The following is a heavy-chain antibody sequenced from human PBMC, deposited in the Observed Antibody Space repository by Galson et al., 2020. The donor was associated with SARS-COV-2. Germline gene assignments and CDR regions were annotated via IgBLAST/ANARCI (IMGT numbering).Heavy chain of an antibody. CDR2: IYYSGST. D-gene: IGHD3-10*01. CDR3: AGTMVRGVPGTPHYYYYGMDV. CDR1: GGSISSYY. J-gene: IGHJ6*02. V-gene: IGHV4-59*01. Sequence: SETLSLTCTVSGGSISSYYWSWIRQPPGKGLEWIGYIYYSGSTNYNPSLKSRVTISVDTSKNQFSLKLSSVTAVDTAVYYCAGTMVRGVPGTPHYYYYGMDVWGQGTTVTVSS.